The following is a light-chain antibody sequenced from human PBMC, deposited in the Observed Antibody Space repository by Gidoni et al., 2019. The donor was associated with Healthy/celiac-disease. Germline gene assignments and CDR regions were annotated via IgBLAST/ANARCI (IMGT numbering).Light chain of an antibody. CDR1: QSISSY. J-gene: IGKJ5*01. Sequence: DIQMTQSPSSLSASVGDRVTITCRASQSISSYLNWYQQTPGKAPKLLIYAASSLHSGVPSRCSGSGSGTDFTLTISSLQPEDFATYYCQQSYSTPITFGQGTRLEIK. CDR2: AAS. CDR3: QQSYSTPIT. V-gene: IGKV1-39*01.